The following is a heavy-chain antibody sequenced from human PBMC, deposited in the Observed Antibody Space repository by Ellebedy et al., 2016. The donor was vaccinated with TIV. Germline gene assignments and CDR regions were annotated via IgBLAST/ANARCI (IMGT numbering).Heavy chain of an antibody. V-gene: IGHV1-3*01. CDR3: ARGLLGIAVAGPFDY. Sequence: ASVKVSCKAPGDTFTRYVMHWVRQAPGQRLQWMGWITAGNGNTKYSQKFQGRVTITRDTSASTAYMELSSLRSEDTAVYYCARGLLGIAVAGPFDYWGQGTLVTVSS. D-gene: IGHD6-19*01. J-gene: IGHJ4*02. CDR1: GDTFTRYV. CDR2: ITAGNGNT.